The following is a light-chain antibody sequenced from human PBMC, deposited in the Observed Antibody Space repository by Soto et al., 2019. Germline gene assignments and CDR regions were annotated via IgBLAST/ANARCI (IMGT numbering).Light chain of an antibody. Sequence: QSLLTQPPSVSGSSGQSVTISCTGPSHSVGGYNYVSWYQQHPGIAPRLMIYDVTKRPSGVSDLFSGSKFDNTVSLTISGLQAEDEADYYCCSYAGGYIYVFGTGTKATVL. CDR3: CSYAGGYIYV. CDR1: SHSVGGYNY. J-gene: IGLJ1*01. V-gene: IGLV2-11*01. CDR2: DVT.